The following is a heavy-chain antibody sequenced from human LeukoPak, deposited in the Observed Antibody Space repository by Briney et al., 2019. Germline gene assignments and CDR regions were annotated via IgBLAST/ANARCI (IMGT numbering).Heavy chain of an antibody. CDR2: ISADGTTT. Sequence: TGGSLRLSCVASGFTFNTYWIHWVRQGPGKGLVWVSLISADGTTTTYADSVKGRFTVSRDNAKNTLYLQMNSLRGEDAAAYYCARGLAGAYRIMDVWGQGTTVTVS. V-gene: IGHV3-74*01. J-gene: IGHJ6*02. CDR3: ARGLAGAYRIMDV. CDR1: GFTFNTYW. D-gene: IGHD6-19*01.